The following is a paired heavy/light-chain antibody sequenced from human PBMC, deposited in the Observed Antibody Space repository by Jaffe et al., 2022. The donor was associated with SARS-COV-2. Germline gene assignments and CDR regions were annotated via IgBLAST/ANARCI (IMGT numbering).Light chain of an antibody. V-gene: IGLV2-11*01. CDR3: CSFAGSYTFVPVL. CDR2: DVT. Sequence: QSALTQPRSVSGSPGQSVTISCTGTSSDVGGYNFVSWYQQHPGKAPKLMIYDVTKRPSGVPDRFSGSKSVNTASLTISGLQAEDEADYYCCSFAGSYTFVPVLFGGGTKLTVL. CDR1: SSDVGGYNF. J-gene: IGLJ2*01.
Heavy chain of an antibody. CDR3: AGGPGYGSSFSYWFDP. CDR2: LYYSGGT. J-gene: IGHJ5*02. CDR1: GGSISSSSYY. Sequence: QLQLQESGPGLVKPSETLSLTCTVSGGSISSSSYYWGWIRQPPGKGLEWIGSLYYSGGTYYNPSLKSRVTISVDTSKNQFSLRLSSVTAADTAVYYCAGGPGYGSSFSYWFDPWGQGTLVTVSS. D-gene: IGHD6-13*01. V-gene: IGHV4-39*01.